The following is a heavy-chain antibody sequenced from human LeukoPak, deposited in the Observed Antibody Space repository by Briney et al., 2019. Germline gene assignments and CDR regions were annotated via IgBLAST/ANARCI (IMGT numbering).Heavy chain of an antibody. D-gene: IGHD3-3*01. CDR3: ARDYRAEKLRFLEWLLPNNWFDP. CDR2: INPNSGGT. V-gene: IGHV1-2*02. J-gene: IGHJ5*02. Sequence: EAPVKVSCKASGYTFTGYYMHWVRPAPGQGLEWMGWINPNSGGTNYAQKFQGRVTMTRDMSISTAYMELSRLRSDDTAVYYCARDYRAEKLRFLEWLLPNNWFDPWGQGTLVTVSS. CDR1: GYTFTGYY.